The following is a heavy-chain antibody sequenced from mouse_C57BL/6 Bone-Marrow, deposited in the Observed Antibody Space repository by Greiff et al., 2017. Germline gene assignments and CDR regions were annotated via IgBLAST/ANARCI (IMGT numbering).Heavy chain of an antibody. J-gene: IGHJ3*01. D-gene: IGHD2-4*01. CDR3: ARGDYDAFAY. CDR1: GYTFTSYW. CDR2: IDPSDSYT. Sequence: QVQLQQPGAELVMPGASVKLSCKASGYTFTSYWMHWVKQRPGQGLEWIGEIDPSDSYTNYNQKFKGKSTLTVHKSSSTAYMQLSSLTSEDSAVYYCARGDYDAFAYWGQGTLVTVSA. V-gene: IGHV1-69*01.